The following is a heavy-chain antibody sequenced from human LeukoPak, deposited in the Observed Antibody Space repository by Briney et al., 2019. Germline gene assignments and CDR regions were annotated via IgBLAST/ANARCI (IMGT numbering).Heavy chain of an antibody. CDR1: GFTFRSYV. D-gene: IGHD3-3*01. J-gene: IGHJ5*02. CDR3: AKDLRFLEWLLPNNNWFDP. Sequence: GGSLRLSCAASGFTFRSYVMSWVRQAPGKGLEWVSAISGSGGSTYYADSVKGRFTISRDNSKNTLYLQMNSLRAEDTAVYYCAKDLRFLEWLLPNNNWFDPWGQGTLVTVSS. V-gene: IGHV3-23*01. CDR2: ISGSGGST.